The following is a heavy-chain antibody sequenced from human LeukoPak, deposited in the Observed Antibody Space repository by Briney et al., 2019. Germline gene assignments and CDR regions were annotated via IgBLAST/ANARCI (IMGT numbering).Heavy chain of an antibody. Sequence: ASVTVSCTSSGYTFTSYDISWVRQATGQGLAWMGWMNPNSGNTGYAQKFQGRVTMTTDTYTSTAYMERRSLRSDDTAVYYCARDWSSVFDYWGQGTLVTVSS. CDR3: ARDWSSVFDY. CDR2: MNPNSGNT. J-gene: IGHJ4*02. CDR1: GYTFTSYD. D-gene: IGHD6-19*01. V-gene: IGHV1-8*01.